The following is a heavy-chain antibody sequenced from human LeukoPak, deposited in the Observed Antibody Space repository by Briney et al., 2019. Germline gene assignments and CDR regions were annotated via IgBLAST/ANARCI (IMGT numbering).Heavy chain of an antibody. Sequence: GSSVKVSCKASGGTFSSYAISWVRQAPGQGLEWMGWISAYNGNTNYAQKLQGRVTMTTDTSTSTAYMELRSLRSDDTAVYYCARDTIRWYFDLWGRGTLVTVSS. CDR3: ARDTIRWYFDL. D-gene: IGHD2-2*02. CDR1: GGTFSSYA. V-gene: IGHV1-18*01. CDR2: ISAYNGNT. J-gene: IGHJ2*01.